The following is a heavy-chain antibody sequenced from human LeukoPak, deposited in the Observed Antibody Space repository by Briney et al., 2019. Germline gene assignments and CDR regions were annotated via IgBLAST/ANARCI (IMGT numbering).Heavy chain of an antibody. CDR1: GFTFTSSA. CDR3: AADPTYYDILTGYYSFDY. J-gene: IGHJ4*02. Sequence: SVKLSRKASGFTFTSSAVQWVRQARGPRLEWIGWIVVGSGNTNYAQKFQERVTITRDMSTSTAYMELSSLRSEDTAVYYCAADPTYYDILTGYYSFDYWGQGTLVTVSS. D-gene: IGHD3-9*01. CDR2: IVVGSGNT. V-gene: IGHV1-58*01.